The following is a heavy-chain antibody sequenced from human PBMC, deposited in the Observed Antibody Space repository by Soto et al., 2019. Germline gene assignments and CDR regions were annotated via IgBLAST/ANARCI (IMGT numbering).Heavy chain of an antibody. J-gene: IGHJ6*02. Sequence: GGSLRLSCAASGFTFSSYSMNWVRQAPGKGLEWVSSISSSSSYIYYADSVKGRFTISRDNAKNSLYLQMNSLRAEDTAVYYCARDRATYRITGTGHYCYGMDVWGQGTTVTVSS. D-gene: IGHD1-20*01. CDR1: GFTFSSYS. CDR2: ISSSSSYI. V-gene: IGHV3-21*01. CDR3: ARDRATYRITGTGHYCYGMDV.